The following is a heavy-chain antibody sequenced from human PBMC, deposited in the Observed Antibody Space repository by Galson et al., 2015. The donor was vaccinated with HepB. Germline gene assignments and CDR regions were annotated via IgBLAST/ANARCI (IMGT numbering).Heavy chain of an antibody. CDR2: ISGSGGRT. D-gene: IGHD6-13*01. CDR1: GFTFSNYV. CDR3: AARYSSSWFYFDY. Sequence: SLRLSCEVSGFTFSNYVMNWVRQAPGKGLEWVSDISGSGGRTYYADSVKGRFTISRDNSKNTLYLQMNSLRVEDTAAYYCAARYSSSWFYFDYWGQGTLVTVSS. V-gene: IGHV3-23*01. J-gene: IGHJ4*02.